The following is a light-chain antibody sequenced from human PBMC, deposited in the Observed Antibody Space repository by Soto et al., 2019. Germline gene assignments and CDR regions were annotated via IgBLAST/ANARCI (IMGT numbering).Light chain of an antibody. CDR1: SSAVGGYNY. V-gene: IGLV2-8*01. CDR3: SSYAGSNSFV. CDR2: EVS. Sequence: QSVLTQPPSASGAPGQSVTISCTGTSSAVGGYNYVSWYQQHPGKAPKLIIYEVSQRPSGVPDRFSGSKSGYTASLTVSGLQAEDEADYYCSSYAGSNSFVFGTGTKVTVL. J-gene: IGLJ1*01.